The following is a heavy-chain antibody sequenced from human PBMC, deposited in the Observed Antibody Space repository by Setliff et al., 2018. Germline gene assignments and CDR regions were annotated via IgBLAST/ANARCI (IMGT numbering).Heavy chain of an antibody. CDR1: GFTFGDYA. CDR2: IRSKPYGGTT. D-gene: IGHD3-3*01. J-gene: IGHJ3*02. V-gene: IGHV3-49*04. Sequence: GGSLRLSCTASGFTFGDYALSWVRQAPGKGLEWVGFIRSKPYGGTTEYAASVKGRFTISRDNAKNSLYLQMNSLRAEDTAVYYCARETYYDFWSGYHDAFDIWGQGTMVTVSS. CDR3: ARETYYDFWSGYHDAFDI.